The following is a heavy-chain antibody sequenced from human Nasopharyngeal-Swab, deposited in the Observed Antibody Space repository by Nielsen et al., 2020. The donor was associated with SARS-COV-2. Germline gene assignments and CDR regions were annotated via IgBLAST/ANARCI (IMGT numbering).Heavy chain of an antibody. V-gene: IGHV1-2*06. D-gene: IGHD1-26*01. CDR2: INPNSGGT. Sequence: WVRQAPGQGLEWMGRINPNSGGTNYAQKFQGRVTMTRDKSISTAYMELSRLRSDDTAVYYCARLEWEPQYWGQGTRVTVSS. CDR3: ARLEWEPQY. J-gene: IGHJ4*02.